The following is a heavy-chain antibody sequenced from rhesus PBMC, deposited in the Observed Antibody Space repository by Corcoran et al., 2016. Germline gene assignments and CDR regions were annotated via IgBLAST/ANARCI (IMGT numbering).Heavy chain of an antibody. CDR1: GFSLSTSGMG. CDR3: ARILYGNYEGGDY. CDR2: IYWNDDK. V-gene: IGHV2-1*01. D-gene: IGHD4-35*01. Sequence: QVTLKESGPALVKPTQTLTLTCTFSGFSLSTSGMGVGWIRQPSRKTLEWLAHIYWNDDKYYSTSLKSRLTSAKDTSKNQVVLTMTNMDPVDTATYYCARILYGNYEGGDYWGQGVLVTVSS. J-gene: IGHJ4*01.